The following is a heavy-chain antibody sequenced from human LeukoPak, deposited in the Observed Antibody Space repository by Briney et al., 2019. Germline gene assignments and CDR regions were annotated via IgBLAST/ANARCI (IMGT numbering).Heavy chain of an antibody. J-gene: IGHJ4*02. Sequence: SETLSLTCAVSGGSISSSNWWSWVRQPPGKGLEWIGVIYHSGSTNYNPSLKSRVTISVDKSKNQFSLKLSSVTAADTAVYYCARENYGSGSYRSDYWGQGTLVTVSS. CDR3: ARENYGSGSYRSDY. CDR2: IYHSGST. D-gene: IGHD3-10*01. V-gene: IGHV4-4*02. CDR1: GGSISSSNW.